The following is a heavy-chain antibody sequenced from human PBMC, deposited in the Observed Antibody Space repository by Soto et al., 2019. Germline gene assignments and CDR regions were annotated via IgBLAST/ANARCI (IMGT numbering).Heavy chain of an antibody. D-gene: IGHD5-12*01. J-gene: IGHJ4*02. CDR2: IYYSVST. V-gene: IGHV4-30-4*01. CDR1: GGSISSGDYY. Sequence: SDPVSLTFTFSGGSISSGDYYWTWIRHPPGNGLECIGYIYYSVSTDYNPSLQSRVTISVDTSKNLVSLKLSSVTAADTAVYYCARDVVATIRGDHYFDYWGQGALVTVS. CDR3: ARDVVATIRGDHYFDY.